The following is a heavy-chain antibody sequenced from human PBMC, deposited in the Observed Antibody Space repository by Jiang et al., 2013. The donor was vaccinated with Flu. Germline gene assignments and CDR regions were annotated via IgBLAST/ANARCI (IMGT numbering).Heavy chain of an antibody. Sequence: PGKGLEWVAVIWYDGSKKYYADSVKGRFTISRDDPRNTLYLQMNSLTAEDTAVYYCARDKGVVAVDLDYWGQGTLVTVSS. CDR2: IWYDGSKK. J-gene: IGHJ4*02. CDR3: ARDKGVVAVDLDY. D-gene: IGHD2-15*01. V-gene: IGHV3-33*01.